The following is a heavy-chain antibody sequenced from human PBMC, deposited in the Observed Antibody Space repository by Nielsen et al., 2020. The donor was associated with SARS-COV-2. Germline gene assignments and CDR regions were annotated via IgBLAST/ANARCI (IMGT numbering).Heavy chain of an antibody. J-gene: IGHJ1*01. Sequence: GGSLRLSCAASGFTVSSNYMSWVRQAPGKGLEWVSAIYSGGSTYYADSVKGRFTISRDNSKNTLYLQMNSLRAEDTAVYYCARGSAPRYFQHWGQGTLVTVSS. V-gene: IGHV3-53*01. CDR3: ARGSAPRYFQH. D-gene: IGHD2-15*01. CDR2: IYSGGST. CDR1: GFTVSSNY.